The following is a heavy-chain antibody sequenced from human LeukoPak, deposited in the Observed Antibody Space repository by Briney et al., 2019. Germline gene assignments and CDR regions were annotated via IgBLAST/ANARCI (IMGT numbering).Heavy chain of an antibody. CDR1: EFTFNNYW. J-gene: IGHJ4*02. V-gene: IGHV3-74*01. D-gene: IGHD6-6*01. CDR3: ARTSGESTAALRAPFDY. CDR2: IKNDGKIT. Sequence: QPGGSLRLSCAASEFTFNNYWMHWVRQAPGKGLVWVSRIKNDGKITTYADSVKGRFTTSRDNAKNTFYLQMNSLRAEDAAVYYCARTSGESTAALRAPFDYWGQGTLATVSS.